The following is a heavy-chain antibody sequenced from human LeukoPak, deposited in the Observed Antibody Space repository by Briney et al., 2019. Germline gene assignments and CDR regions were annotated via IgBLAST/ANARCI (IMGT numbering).Heavy chain of an antibody. CDR2: INPNSGNT. Sequence: ASVKVSCKASGYTFTGYYMHWVRQAPGQGLEWMGWINPNSGNTGYAQKFQGRFTMTWNTSIGAAYMELSSLRSEDTAVYYCAREYRHQPDWGQGTLVTVSS. D-gene: IGHD2-2*01. CDR1: GYTFTGYY. J-gene: IGHJ4*02. V-gene: IGHV1-8*02. CDR3: AREYRHQPD.